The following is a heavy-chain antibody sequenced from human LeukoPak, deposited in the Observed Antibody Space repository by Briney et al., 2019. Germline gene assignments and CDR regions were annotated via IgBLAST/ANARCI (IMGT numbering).Heavy chain of an antibody. CDR3: ARHLVVVAATTKYNWFDP. Sequence: SETLSLTCTVSGGSISSSSYYWGWIRQPPGKGLEWIGSIYYSESTYYNPSLKSRVTISVDTSKNQFSLKLSSVTAADTAVCYCARHLVVVAATTKYNWFDPWGQGTLVTVSS. J-gene: IGHJ5*02. CDR2: IYYSEST. CDR1: GGSISSSSYY. D-gene: IGHD2-15*01. V-gene: IGHV4-39*01.